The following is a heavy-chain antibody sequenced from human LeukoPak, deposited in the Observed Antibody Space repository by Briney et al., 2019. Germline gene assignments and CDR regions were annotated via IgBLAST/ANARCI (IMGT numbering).Heavy chain of an antibody. CDR1: GGSIYGYY. Sequence: SETLSLTCTVSGGSIYGYYWGWIRQPPGKGLEWIGSIYYSGSTYYNPSLKSRVTISVDTSKNQFSLKLSSVTAADTAVYYCARDKFPYYYDSRGAFDIWGQGTMVTVSS. V-gene: IGHV4-39*07. CDR3: ARDKFPYYYDSRGAFDI. D-gene: IGHD3-22*01. J-gene: IGHJ3*02. CDR2: IYYSGST.